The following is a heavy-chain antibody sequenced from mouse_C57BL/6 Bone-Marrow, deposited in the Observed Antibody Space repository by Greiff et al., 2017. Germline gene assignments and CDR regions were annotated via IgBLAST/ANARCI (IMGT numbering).Heavy chain of an antibody. CDR3: AREGDYDGSP. CDR2: ISDGGSYT. V-gene: IGHV5-4*01. Sequence: EVMLVESGGGLVKPGGSLKLSCAASGFTFSSYAMSWVRQTPEKRLEWVATISDGGSYTYYPDNVKGRFTISRDNAKNNLYLQMNQLKSEDTAMYYCAREGDYDGSPWGQGTTLTVSS. J-gene: IGHJ2*01. D-gene: IGHD1-1*01. CDR1: GFTFSSYA.